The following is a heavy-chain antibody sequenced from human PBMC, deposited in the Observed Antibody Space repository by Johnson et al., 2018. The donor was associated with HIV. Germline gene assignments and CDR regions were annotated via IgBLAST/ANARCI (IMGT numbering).Heavy chain of an antibody. D-gene: IGHD3-9*01. CDR1: GFRFSSYA. V-gene: IGHV3-30-3*01. CDR3: ARPPGRLRYFDWLEDDAFDI. Sequence: VQLVESGGGVVQPGRSLRLSCAASGFRFSSYAMHWVRQAPGKGLEWVAVISYDGSNKYYADSVKGRFTISRDNSKNTLYLQMSSLSAEDTAVYYCARPPGRLRYFDWLEDDAFDIWGQGTMVTVSS. CDR2: ISYDGSNK. J-gene: IGHJ3*02.